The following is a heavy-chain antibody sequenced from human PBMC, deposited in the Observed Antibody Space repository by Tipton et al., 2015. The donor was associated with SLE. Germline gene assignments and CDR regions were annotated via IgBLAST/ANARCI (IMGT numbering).Heavy chain of an antibody. CDR2: IYTSGST. V-gene: IGHV4-61*09. J-gene: IGHJ3*02. D-gene: IGHD6-13*01. Sequence: TLSLTCTVSGGSISSGSYYWSWIRQPAGKGLEWIGHIYTSGSTNYNPSLKSRVTISVDTSKNQFSLKLSSVTAADTAVYYCASPSSWYGGVAFDIWGQGPMVTVSS. CDR3: ASPSSWYGGVAFDI. CDR1: GGSISSGSYY.